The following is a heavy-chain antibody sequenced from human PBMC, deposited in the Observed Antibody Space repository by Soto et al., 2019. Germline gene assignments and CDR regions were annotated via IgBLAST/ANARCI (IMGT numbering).Heavy chain of an antibody. J-gene: IGHJ6*02. CDR1: GCTFSSYA. CDR3: ARLLGPAAYYYYGMDV. V-gene: IGHV1-69*01. CDR2: IIPIFGTA. D-gene: IGHD6-13*01. Sequence: QVQLVQSGAEVKKPGSAVNVSCKASGCTFSSYAISWVRQAPGQGLEWMGVIIPIFGTANYAQKFQGRVTITADESTSTAYMELSSLRSEDTAVYYCARLLGPAAYYYYGMDVWGQGTKVTVSS.